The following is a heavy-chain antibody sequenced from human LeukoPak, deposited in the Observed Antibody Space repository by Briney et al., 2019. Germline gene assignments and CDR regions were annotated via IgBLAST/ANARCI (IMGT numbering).Heavy chain of an antibody. Sequence: PSETLSLTCTVSGDSISSYYWGWIRQPPGKGLEWIGSIYYSGSTYYNPSLKSRVTISVDTSKNQFSLKLSSVTAADTAVYYCARDRRLDYGSGSYYNGVDYWGQGTLVTVSS. CDR2: IYYSGST. CDR1: GDSISSYY. J-gene: IGHJ4*02. CDR3: ARDRRLDYGSGSYYNGVDY. V-gene: IGHV4-39*07. D-gene: IGHD3-10*01.